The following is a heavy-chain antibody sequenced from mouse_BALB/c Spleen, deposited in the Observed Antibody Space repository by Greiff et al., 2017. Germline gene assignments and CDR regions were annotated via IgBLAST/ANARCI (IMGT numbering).Heavy chain of an antibody. D-gene: IGHD1-1*02. V-gene: IGHV10S3*01. CDR3: VNGYGYFDV. CDR2: IRSKSNNYAT. Sequence: DAGGGLVQPKGSLKLSCAASGFTFNTNAMNWVRQAPGKGLEWVARIRSKSNNYATYYADSVKDRFTISRDDSQSMLYLQMNNLKTEDTAMYYCVNGYGYFDVWGAGTTVTVSS. CDR1: GFTFNTNA. J-gene: IGHJ1*01.